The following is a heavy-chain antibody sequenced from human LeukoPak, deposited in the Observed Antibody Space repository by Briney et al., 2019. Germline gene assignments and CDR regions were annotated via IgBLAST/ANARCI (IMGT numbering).Heavy chain of an antibody. CDR1: GCSFTSYW. V-gene: IGHV5-51*01. D-gene: IGHD6-13*01. CDR2: IYPGDSDT. Sequence: GESLKISCKGGGCSFTSYWIGWVRQMPGKGLEWMGIIYPGDSDTRYRPSFQGQVTISADKSISTAYLQWSSLKASDTAMYYCARRVGAAAAKIDYWGQGTLVTVSS. CDR3: ARRVGAAAAKIDY. J-gene: IGHJ4*02.